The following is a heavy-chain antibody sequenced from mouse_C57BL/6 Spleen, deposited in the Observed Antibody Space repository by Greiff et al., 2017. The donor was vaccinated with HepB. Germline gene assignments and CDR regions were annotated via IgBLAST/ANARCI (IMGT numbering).Heavy chain of an antibody. V-gene: IGHV5-9-1*02. D-gene: IGHD4-1*01. CDR3: TRDLNWDEAWFAY. J-gene: IGHJ3*01. CDR1: GFTFSSYA. CDR2: ISSGGDYI. Sequence: EVKLEESGEGLVKPGGSLKLSCAASGFTFSSYAMSWVRQTPEQRLEWVAYISSGGDYIYYADTVKGRFTISRDNARNTLYLQMSSLKSEDTAMYYCTRDLNWDEAWFAYWGQGTLVTVSA.